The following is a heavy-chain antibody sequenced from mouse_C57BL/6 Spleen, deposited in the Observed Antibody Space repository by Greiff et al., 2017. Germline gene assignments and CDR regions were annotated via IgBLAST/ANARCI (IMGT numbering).Heavy chain of an antibody. V-gene: IGHV1-18*01. J-gene: IGHJ4*01. Sequence: VQLQQSGPELVKPGASVKIPCKASGYTFTDYNMDWVKQSHGKSLEWIGDINPNNGGTIYNQKFKGKATLTVDKSSSTAYMELRSLTSEDTAVYYCARSDSGGYAMDYWGQGTSVTVSS. CDR3: ARSDSGGYAMDY. CDR2: INPNNGGT. D-gene: IGHD3-1*01. CDR1: GYTFTDYN.